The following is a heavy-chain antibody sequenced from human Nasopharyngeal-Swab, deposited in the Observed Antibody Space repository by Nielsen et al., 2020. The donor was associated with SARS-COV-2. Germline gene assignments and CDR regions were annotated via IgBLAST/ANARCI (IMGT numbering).Heavy chain of an antibody. J-gene: IGHJ4*02. CDR1: GFTFSSYE. Sequence: GGSLRLSCAASGFTFSSYEMNWVRQAPGKGLEWVSYISSSGSTIYYADSVKGRFTISRDNAKNSLYLQMNSLRAEDTAVYYCARVLGWDQDYWGQGTLDTVSS. V-gene: IGHV3-48*03. CDR2: ISSSGSTI. D-gene: IGHD1-26*01. CDR3: ARVLGWDQDY.